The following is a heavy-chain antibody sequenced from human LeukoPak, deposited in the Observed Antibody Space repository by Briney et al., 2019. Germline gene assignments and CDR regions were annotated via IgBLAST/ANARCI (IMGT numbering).Heavy chain of an antibody. CDR1: GFTFSTYA. Sequence: GGSLRLSCAASGFTFSTYAMNWVRQAPGKGLEWVSSIYIDGATYYAESVKGRFTISRDNSKNTLYLQMNSLRAEDTAIYYCAKSVPYWYFDLWGRGNLITVSS. CDR3: AKSVPYWYFDL. J-gene: IGHJ2*01. V-gene: IGHV3-23*01. CDR2: IYIDGAT.